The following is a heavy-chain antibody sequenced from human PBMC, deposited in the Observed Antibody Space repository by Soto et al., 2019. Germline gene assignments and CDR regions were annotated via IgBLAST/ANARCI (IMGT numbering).Heavy chain of an antibody. J-gene: IGHJ1*01. CDR3: ARGNYYDSSGYYPPYFQH. D-gene: IGHD3-22*01. V-gene: IGHV4-34*01. CDR1: GGSFSGYY. CDR2: INHSGST. Sequence: PSETLSLTCAVYGGSFSGYYWSWIRQPPGKGLEWIGEINHSGSTNYNPSLKSRVIISVDTSKNQFSLKLTSVTAADTAVYYCARGNYYDSSGYYPPYFQHWGQGTLVTVSS.